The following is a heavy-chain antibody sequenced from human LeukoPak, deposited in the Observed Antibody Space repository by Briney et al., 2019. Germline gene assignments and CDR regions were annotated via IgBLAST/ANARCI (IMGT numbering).Heavy chain of an antibody. CDR1: GFTFSSYS. D-gene: IGHD2-2*01. J-gene: IGHJ6*02. Sequence: GGSLRLSCAASGFTFSSYSMNWVRQAPGKGLEWVSYISSSSSTIYYADSVKGRFTISRDNAKNSLYLQMNSLRAEDTAVYYCARDLVVVPAYWYYGMDVWGQGTTVTVSS. V-gene: IGHV3-48*04. CDR3: ARDLVVVPAYWYYGMDV. CDR2: ISSSSSTI.